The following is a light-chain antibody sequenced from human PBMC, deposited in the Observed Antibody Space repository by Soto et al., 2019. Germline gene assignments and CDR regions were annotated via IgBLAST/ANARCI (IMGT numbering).Light chain of an antibody. CDR1: SGSIASNY. Sequence: NFMLTQPHSVSESPGKTITISCTRSSGSIASNYVQWYQQRPGSIPTTVIYEDNQRPSGVPDRFSGSIDSSSNSASLTISGLKSEDEADYYCQSYYSTILFGGGTKVTVL. V-gene: IGLV6-57*04. CDR3: QSYYSTIL. CDR2: EDN. J-gene: IGLJ2*01.